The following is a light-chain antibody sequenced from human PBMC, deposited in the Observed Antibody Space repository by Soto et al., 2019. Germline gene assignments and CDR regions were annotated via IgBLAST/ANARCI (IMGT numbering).Light chain of an antibody. Sequence: DIQMTQSPSSLSASVGDRVTITCQASQEISNFLNWYQQKPGKAPKLLIYDASNLETGVPSRFSGSGSGTDFTFSTSSLHPEPIATYYCQQYINVPPTFGGVTKVAIK. J-gene: IGKJ4*01. V-gene: IGKV1-33*01. CDR2: DAS. CDR1: QEISNF. CDR3: QQYINVPPT.